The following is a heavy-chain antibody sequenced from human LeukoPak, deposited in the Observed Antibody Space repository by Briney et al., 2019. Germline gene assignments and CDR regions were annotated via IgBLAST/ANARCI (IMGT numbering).Heavy chain of an antibody. D-gene: IGHD2-2*01. J-gene: IGHJ4*02. CDR3: GKAVLPTPMPFVHDF. CDR1: GFTFSSYG. Sequence: PGGSLRLSCAASGFTFSSYGMHWVRQAPGKGLEWMAVISDDGSQTHYADSVKGRFTVSRDNSKDTVFLQMNSLRAEDTAVYFCGKAVLPTPMPFVHDFWGQGALVTVSS. V-gene: IGHV3-30*18. CDR2: ISDDGSQT.